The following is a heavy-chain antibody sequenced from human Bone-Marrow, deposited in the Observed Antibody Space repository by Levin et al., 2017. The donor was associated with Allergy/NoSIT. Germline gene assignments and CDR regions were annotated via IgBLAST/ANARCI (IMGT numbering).Heavy chain of an antibody. D-gene: IGHD6-25*01. J-gene: IGHJ4*02. CDR1: GFTFSNAW. CDR3: TSQLEPIAAGPADY. Sequence: GGSLRLSCAASGFTFSNAWMNWVRQAPGKGLEWVGRIKSKTDGGTTDYAAPVKGRFTISRDDSKNTLYLQMNSLKTEDTAVYYCTSQLEPIAAGPADYWGQGTLVTVSS. CDR2: IKSKTDGGTT. V-gene: IGHV3-15*07.